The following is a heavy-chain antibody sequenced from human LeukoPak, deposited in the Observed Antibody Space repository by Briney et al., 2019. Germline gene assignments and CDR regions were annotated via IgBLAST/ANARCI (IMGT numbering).Heavy chain of an antibody. CDR1: GGSISSYY. D-gene: IGHD3-10*01. V-gene: IGHV4-4*07. CDR2: IYTCGST. J-gene: IGHJ6*02. CDR3: ARDRGVRGPRWQVYGMDV. Sequence: PSETLSLTCTVSGGSISSYYWSWIRQPAGKGLEWIGRIYTCGSTNYNPSLKSRVTMSVDTSKNQFSLKLSSVTAADTAVYYCARDRGVRGPRWQVYGMDVWGQATTVTVSS.